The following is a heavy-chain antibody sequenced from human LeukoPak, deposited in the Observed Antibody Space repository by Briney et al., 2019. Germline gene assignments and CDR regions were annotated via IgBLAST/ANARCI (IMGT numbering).Heavy chain of an antibody. Sequence: SGGSLRLSCAASGFTFSNYAMHWVRQAPGKGLEWVALISYDGSNKYYADSVKGRLTISRDNSKNTLYVQMNSLRAADPAVYYGARDYSSGSYPRISFDYWGQGTLVTVSS. CDR1: GFTFSNYA. CDR3: ARDYSSGSYPRISFDY. D-gene: IGHD3-10*01. CDR2: ISYDGSNK. V-gene: IGHV3-30*01. J-gene: IGHJ4*02.